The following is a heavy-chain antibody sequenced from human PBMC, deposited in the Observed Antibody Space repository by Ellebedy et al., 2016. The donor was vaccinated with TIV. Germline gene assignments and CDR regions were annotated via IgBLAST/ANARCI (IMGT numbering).Heavy chain of an antibody. CDR3: ARDKSRTRTALAD. J-gene: IGHJ6*02. V-gene: IGHV3-33*01. CDR1: GFTFTSYG. Sequence: GESLKISCAASGFTFTSYGMHWVRQVPGKGLEWVAVIWFDGSNKYYAHSVKGRFTISRDKSKNTLYMQMTSLRVEDTAVCYCARDKSRTRTALADWGQGTTVTVSS. CDR2: IWFDGSNK. D-gene: IGHD2-21*02.